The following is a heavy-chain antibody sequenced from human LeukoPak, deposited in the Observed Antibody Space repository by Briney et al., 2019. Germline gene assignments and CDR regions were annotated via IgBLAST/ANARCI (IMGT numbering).Heavy chain of an antibody. J-gene: IGHJ4*02. D-gene: IGHD3-22*01. CDR1: GGTFSSYA. CDR2: IIPIFGTA. Sequence: RASVKVSCKASGGTFSSYAISWVRQAPGQGLEWMGGIIPIFGTANYAQKFQGRVTITADESTSTAYMGLSSLRPEDTAVYYCARDQLKNSSGYYYDDYWGQGTLVTVSS. V-gene: IGHV1-69*13. CDR3: ARDQLKNSSGYYYDDY.